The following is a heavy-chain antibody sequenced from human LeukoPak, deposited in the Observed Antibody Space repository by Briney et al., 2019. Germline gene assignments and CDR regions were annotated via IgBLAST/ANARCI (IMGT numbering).Heavy chain of an antibody. CDR2: IKQDASET. V-gene: IGHV3-7*01. J-gene: IGHJ4*02. CDR1: GFTFGNYW. CDR3: ARVGGRYSPLGY. D-gene: IGHD3-16*02. Sequence: GGSLRLSCVASGFTFGNYWMSWVRQAPGKGLEWVANIKQDASETYYVDSVKGRFTISRDNAKNSPFLQMNSLRAEDTAVYYCARVGGRYSPLGYWGQGTLVTVSS.